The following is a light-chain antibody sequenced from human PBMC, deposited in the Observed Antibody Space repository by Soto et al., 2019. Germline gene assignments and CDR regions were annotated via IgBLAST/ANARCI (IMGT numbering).Light chain of an antibody. CDR3: SSYTRSSTRV. J-gene: IGLJ1*01. V-gene: IGLV2-14*01. Sequence: QSVLTQPASVSGSPGQSITISCTGTSSDVGGYNYVSWYQQHPGKAPKLMIYEVSNRPSGVSNRFSGSKSGNTASLTISGLQAEDEADYYCSSYTRSSTRVFGTGNK. CDR2: EVS. CDR1: SSDVGGYNY.